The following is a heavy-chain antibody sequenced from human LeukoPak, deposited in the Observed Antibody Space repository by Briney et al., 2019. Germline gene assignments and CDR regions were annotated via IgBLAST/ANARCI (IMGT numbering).Heavy chain of an antibody. Sequence: GRSLRLSCAASGFTFSSYAMSWVRQAPGKWLEWVSAISGSGGSTYYADSVKGRFTISRDNYKTTLYLQMNSLRAEDTAVYYCAKVEGRSNWDYYYYMDVWGKGTTVTVSS. D-gene: IGHD1-26*01. V-gene: IGHV3-23*01. CDR3: AKVEGRSNWDYYYYMDV. CDR2: ISGSGGST. J-gene: IGHJ6*03. CDR1: GFTFSSYA.